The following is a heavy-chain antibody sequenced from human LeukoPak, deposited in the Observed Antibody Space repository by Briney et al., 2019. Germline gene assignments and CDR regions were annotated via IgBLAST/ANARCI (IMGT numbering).Heavy chain of an antibody. CDR1: GFTFSSYA. CDR2: VSGSGGST. J-gene: IGHJ4*02. Sequence: GGSLRLSCAASGFTFSSYALSGARHSPGKGLEWVSRVSGSGGSTYYADSVKGRFTISRDNSKNTLYLQMNSLRAEDTAVYYCAKVYGSGSYYGNYCDYWGQGTLVTVSS. CDR3: AKVYGSGSYYGNYCDY. V-gene: IGHV3-23*01. D-gene: IGHD3-10*01.